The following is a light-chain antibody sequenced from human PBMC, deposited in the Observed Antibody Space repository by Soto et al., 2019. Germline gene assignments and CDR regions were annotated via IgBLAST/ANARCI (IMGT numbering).Light chain of an antibody. Sequence: DIQMTQSPSTLSGSVGDRVTITCRASQTISSWLAWYQQKPGKAPKLLIYKASTLKSGVPSRFSGSGSGTEFTLNISSLHPDDFATYSCQHYNSYSEAFGQGTKVELK. J-gene: IGKJ1*01. V-gene: IGKV1-5*03. CDR3: QHYNSYSEA. CDR1: QTISSW. CDR2: KAS.